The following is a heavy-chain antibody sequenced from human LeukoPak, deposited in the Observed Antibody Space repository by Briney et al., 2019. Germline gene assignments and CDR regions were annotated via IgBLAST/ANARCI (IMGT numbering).Heavy chain of an antibody. Sequence: SETLSLTCTVSGGSISTYYWNWIRQPPGKGLEWIGYISNTGITTYNPSLKSRVTISVDTSKSQFSLKLSSVTAADTAVYYCARSGGYSSSWSLWGQGTLVTVSS. D-gene: IGHD6-13*01. V-gene: IGHV4-59*01. CDR2: ISNTGIT. CDR3: ARSGGYSSSWSL. J-gene: IGHJ4*02. CDR1: GGSISTYY.